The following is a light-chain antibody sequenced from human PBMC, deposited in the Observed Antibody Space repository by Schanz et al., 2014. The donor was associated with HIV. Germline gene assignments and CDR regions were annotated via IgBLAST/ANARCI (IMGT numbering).Light chain of an antibody. CDR2: GAS. V-gene: IGKV3-15*01. CDR1: QSVGSN. Sequence: EIVMTQSPATLSVSPGERATLSCRASQSVGSNLAWYQQKPGQAPRLLIFGASTRATGIPDRFSGSGSGTDFTLTISRLEPEDFAVYYCQQSGDSGGTFGGGTKVEIK. J-gene: IGKJ4*01. CDR3: QQSGDSGGT.